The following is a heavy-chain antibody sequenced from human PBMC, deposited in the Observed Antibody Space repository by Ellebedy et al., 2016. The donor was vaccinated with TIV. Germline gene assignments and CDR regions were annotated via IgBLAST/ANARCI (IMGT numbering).Heavy chain of an antibody. CDR2: MSYDGNYR. CDR3: ASESSTWAEFDY. CDR1: GFIFSNYG. D-gene: IGHD2/OR15-2a*01. J-gene: IGHJ4*02. V-gene: IGHV3-30*19. Sequence: GGSLRLXXAASGFIFSNYGMHWVRQPPGKGLEWVALMSYDGNYRHYADSVKGRFTISRDNSKNTLYLQMSSLRAEDTAIYYCASESSTWAEFDYWGQGSLVTVSS.